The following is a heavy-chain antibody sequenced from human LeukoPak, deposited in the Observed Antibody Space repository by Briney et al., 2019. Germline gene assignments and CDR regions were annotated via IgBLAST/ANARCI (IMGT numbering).Heavy chain of an antibody. Sequence: SETLSLTCTVSGGSISSSSYYWGWIRQPPGKGLEWIGTIYYSGSTYYNPSLKSRVTISVDTSKNQFSLKLTSVTASDTAVYYCARLPDPWGQGTLVTVSS. J-gene: IGHJ5*02. CDR2: IYYSGST. CDR1: GGSISSSSYY. CDR3: ARLPDP. V-gene: IGHV4-39*07.